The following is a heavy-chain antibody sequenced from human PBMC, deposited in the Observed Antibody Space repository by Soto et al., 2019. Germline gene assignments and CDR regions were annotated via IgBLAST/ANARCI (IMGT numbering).Heavy chain of an antibody. D-gene: IGHD6-13*01. CDR3: ARDISGIAAAGTLRYTSRAFDY. CDR1: GFTFSSYG. J-gene: IGHJ4*02. V-gene: IGHV3-33*01. Sequence: QVQLVESGGGVVQPGRSLRLSCAASGFTFSSYGMHWVRQAPGKGLEWVAVIWYDGSNKYYADSVKGRFTISRDNSKNTQYRQMNSLRAEDTAVYYCARDISGIAAAGTLRYTSRAFDYWGQGTLVTVSS. CDR2: IWYDGSNK.